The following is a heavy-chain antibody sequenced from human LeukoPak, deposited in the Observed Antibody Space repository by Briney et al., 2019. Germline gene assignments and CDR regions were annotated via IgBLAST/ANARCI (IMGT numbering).Heavy chain of an antibody. V-gene: IGHV5-51*01. CDR1: GYSFTSYW. D-gene: IGHD1-26*01. Sequence: GESLRISCKGSGYSFTSYWISWVRQMPGKGLEWMGIIYPGDSDTRYSPSFQGQVTISADKSTSTAYLQWSSLKASDTAVYYCARHIYSGSYYLDYWGQGTLVTVSS. CDR3: ARHIYSGSYYLDY. CDR2: IYPGDSDT. J-gene: IGHJ4*02.